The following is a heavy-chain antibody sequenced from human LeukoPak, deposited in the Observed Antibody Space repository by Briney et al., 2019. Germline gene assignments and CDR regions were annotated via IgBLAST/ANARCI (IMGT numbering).Heavy chain of an antibody. D-gene: IGHD6-19*01. J-gene: IGHJ4*02. Sequence: SVKVSCKASGGTFSSFAISWVRQAPGQGLEWMGRIIPILGIANYAQKFQGRVTITADKSTSTAYMELSSLRSEDTAVYYCARPGSGWPMGFDYWGQGTVVTVSS. CDR1: GGTFSSFA. CDR3: ARPGSGWPMGFDY. CDR2: IIPILGIA. V-gene: IGHV1-69*04.